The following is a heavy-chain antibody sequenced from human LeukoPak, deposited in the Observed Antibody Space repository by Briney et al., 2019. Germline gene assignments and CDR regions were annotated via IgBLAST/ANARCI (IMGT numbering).Heavy chain of an antibody. CDR3: ARDQRLSGGADI. D-gene: IGHD3-16*01. J-gene: IGHJ3*02. CDR1: GFTFSSYS. V-gene: IGHV3-21*01. CDR2: ISSSSSYI. Sequence: PGGSLRLSCAASGFTFSSYSMTWVRQAPGKGLEWVSSISSSSSYIYYADSVKGRFTISRDNAKNSLYLQMNSLRAEDTAVYYCARDQRLSGGADIWGQGTMVTVSS.